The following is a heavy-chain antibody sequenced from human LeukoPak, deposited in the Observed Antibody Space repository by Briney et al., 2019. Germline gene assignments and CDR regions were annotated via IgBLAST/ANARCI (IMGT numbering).Heavy chain of an antibody. V-gene: IGHV1-8*03. CDR3: ARGQRDVATIAQ. CDR2: MNPNSGNT. J-gene: IGHJ4*02. D-gene: IGHD5-12*01. Sequence: ASVKVSCKASGYTFTSYDINWVRQATGQGLEWMGWMNPNSGNTGYAQKFQGRVTITRNTSISTAYMELSSLRSEDTAVYYCARGQRDVATIAQWGQGTLVTVSS. CDR1: GYTFTSYD.